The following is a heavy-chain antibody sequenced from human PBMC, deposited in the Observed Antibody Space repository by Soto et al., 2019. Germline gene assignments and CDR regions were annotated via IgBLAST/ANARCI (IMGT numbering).Heavy chain of an antibody. CDR3: AAIYDSSGYSDY. Sequence: SVKVSCKASGFTFTSSAVQWVRQARGQRLEWIGWIVVGSGNTNYAQKFQERVTITRDMSTSTAYMELSSLRSEDTAVYYCAAIYDSSGYSDYWGQGTLVTVSS. V-gene: IGHV1-58*01. D-gene: IGHD3-22*01. J-gene: IGHJ4*02. CDR2: IVVGSGNT. CDR1: GFTFTSSA.